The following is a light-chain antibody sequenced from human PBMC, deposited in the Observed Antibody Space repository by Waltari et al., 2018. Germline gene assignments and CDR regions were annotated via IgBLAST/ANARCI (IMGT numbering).Light chain of an antibody. CDR3: QQCNDWPRGT. J-gene: IGKJ1*01. CDR2: GAS. Sequence: ETVMTQSPATLSVSPGERATLSCRASQSVNGYLAWYQQKPGQPPRLLIYGASTRAPGVPARCTGSGSQREFTRIISSLQSEDLGIYYCQQCNDWPRGTFGQGTKVEIK. V-gene: IGKV3-15*01. CDR1: QSVNGY.